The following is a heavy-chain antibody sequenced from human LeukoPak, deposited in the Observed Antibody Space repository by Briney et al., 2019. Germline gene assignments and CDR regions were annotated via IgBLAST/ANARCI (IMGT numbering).Heavy chain of an antibody. D-gene: IGHD2-15*01. Sequence: GESLKISCAASGFTFSSYSMNWVRQAPGKGLEWVSSISSSSSYIYYADSVKGRFTISRDNAKNSLYLQMNSLRAEDTAVYYCARRVVSGSDAFDIWGQGTMVTVSS. CDR2: ISSSSSYI. V-gene: IGHV3-21*01. J-gene: IGHJ3*02. CDR3: ARRVVSGSDAFDI. CDR1: GFTFSSYS.